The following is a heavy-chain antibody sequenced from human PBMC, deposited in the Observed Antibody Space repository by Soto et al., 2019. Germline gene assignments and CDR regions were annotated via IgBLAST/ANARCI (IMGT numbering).Heavy chain of an antibody. J-gene: IGHJ6*03. V-gene: IGHV4-59*01. CDR3: ASSRKHYDILTGYFCYMDV. D-gene: IGHD3-9*01. CDR1: GGSISSYY. CDR2: IYYSGST. Sequence: SETLSLTCTVSGGSISSYYWSWIRQPPGKGLEWIGYIYYSGSTNYNPSLKSRVTISVDTSKNQFSLKLSSVTAADTAVYYCASSRKHYDILTGYFCYMDVWGKGTTVTVSS.